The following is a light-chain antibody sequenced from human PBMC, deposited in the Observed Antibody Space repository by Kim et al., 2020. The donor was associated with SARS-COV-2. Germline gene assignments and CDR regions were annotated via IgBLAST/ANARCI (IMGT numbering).Light chain of an antibody. J-gene: IGKJ1*01. CDR2: GAS. Sequence: VAPGERATLSCRASQSVSSNLAWYQQKPGQAPRLLIYGASTRATGIPARFSGSGSGTEFTLTISSLQSEDFAVYYCQQYNNWSRTFGQGTKVDIK. V-gene: IGKV3-15*01. CDR3: QQYNNWSRT. CDR1: QSVSSN.